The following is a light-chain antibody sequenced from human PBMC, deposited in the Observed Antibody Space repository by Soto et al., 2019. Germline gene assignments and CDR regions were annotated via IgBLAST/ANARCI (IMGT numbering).Light chain of an antibody. V-gene: IGKV1-9*01. CDR3: QQLNSYPIAT. J-gene: IGKJ4*01. Sequence: DIQLTQSPSFLSASVGDRVTITCRASQDISNFLAWYQQKPGKAPKLLIYAASTLQSGVPSRFSGSGSGREFTPTISSLQPEDFATYHCQQLNSYPIATFGGGTKVDIK. CDR1: QDISNF. CDR2: AAS.